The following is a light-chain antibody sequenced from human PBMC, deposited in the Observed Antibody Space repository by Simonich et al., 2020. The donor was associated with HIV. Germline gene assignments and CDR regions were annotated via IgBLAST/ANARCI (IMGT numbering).Light chain of an antibody. Sequence: DIQVPQSPSSLSASVGDRVTITCRASQSISSFLNWYLHKPGKAPKLLIYAAYSLQSGVPSRFSGSGSVTDFTLTISSLQREDFATYYCQQSYSTPPTFGGGTKVEIK. CDR2: AAY. V-gene: IGKV1-39*01. CDR3: QQSYSTPPT. CDR1: QSISSF. J-gene: IGKJ4*01.